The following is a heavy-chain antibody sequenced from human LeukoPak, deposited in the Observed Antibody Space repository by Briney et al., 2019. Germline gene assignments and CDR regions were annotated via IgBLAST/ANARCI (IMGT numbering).Heavy chain of an antibody. Sequence: PGGSLRLSCAASGFTFSSYTMHWVRQAPGKGLEWVAVISYDGSNKYYADSVKGRFTISRDNSKNTLYLQMNSLRAEDTAVYYCARDVTYGSGRVGYYFDYWGQGTLVTVSS. V-gene: IGHV3-30-3*01. D-gene: IGHD3-10*01. CDR1: GFTFSSYT. J-gene: IGHJ4*02. CDR2: ISYDGSNK. CDR3: ARDVTYGSGRVGYYFDY.